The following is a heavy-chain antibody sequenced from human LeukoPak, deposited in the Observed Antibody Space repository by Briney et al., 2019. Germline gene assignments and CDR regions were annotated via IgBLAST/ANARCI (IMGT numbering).Heavy chain of an antibody. CDR2: IHYGGTT. CDR1: GDSISSHY. V-gene: IGHV4-59*11. CDR3: ARGHFGEKLD. J-gene: IGHJ4*02. D-gene: IGHD3-10*01. Sequence: SETLSLTCTVSGDSISSHYWIWIRQPPGKGLEWIGYIHYGGTTNYIPSHKSRITISVDTSKTQFSLKLTSVTAADTAVYYCARGHFGEKLDWGQGILVSVSS.